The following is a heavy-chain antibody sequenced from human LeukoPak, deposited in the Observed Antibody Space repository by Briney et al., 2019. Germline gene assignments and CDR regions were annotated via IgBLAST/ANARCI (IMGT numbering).Heavy chain of an antibody. CDR3: GKAVLPTTMCFVHDF. V-gene: IGHV3-33*05. Sequence: GGSLRLSCAASGFTFSSYGMHWVRQAPGRGLEWVAVISDDGTSTHYADSVKGRFTISRDNSKDTLYLQMNSLRAEDTAVYYCGKAVLPTTMCFVHDFWGEETLVTVSS. D-gene: IGHD2/OR15-2a*01. CDR1: GFTFSSYG. J-gene: IGHJ4*02. CDR2: ISDDGTST.